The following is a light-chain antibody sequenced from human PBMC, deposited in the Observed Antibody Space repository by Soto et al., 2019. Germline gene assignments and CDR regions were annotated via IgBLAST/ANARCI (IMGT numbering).Light chain of an antibody. CDR2: GAS. Sequence: EIVLTQSPGTLSLSPGQTATLSCRASQTVNSNYLAWCQHKPGQAPRLLIYGASRRATGIPDRFSGSGSGTDFTLTITRLEPEDFAVYYCQQYGSSPWKFGQGTKVDIK. V-gene: IGKV3-20*01. CDR3: QQYGSSPWK. J-gene: IGKJ1*01. CDR1: QTVNSNY.